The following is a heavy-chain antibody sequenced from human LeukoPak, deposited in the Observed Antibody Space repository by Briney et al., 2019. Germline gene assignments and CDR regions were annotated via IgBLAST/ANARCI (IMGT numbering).Heavy chain of an antibody. CDR1: GGTFSGYT. J-gene: IGHJ6*02. V-gene: IGHV1-69*08. Sequence: ASVKVSCKASGGTFSGYTFNWVRQAPGQGPEWMGRIIPILNTTNYAQKLQDRVTIIADRSTSTTYMELRGLRSEDTAVYYCARGTSIRGDDYHGMDVWGQGTTITVSS. D-gene: IGHD3-10*01. CDR3: ARGTSIRGDDYHGMDV. CDR2: IIPILNTT.